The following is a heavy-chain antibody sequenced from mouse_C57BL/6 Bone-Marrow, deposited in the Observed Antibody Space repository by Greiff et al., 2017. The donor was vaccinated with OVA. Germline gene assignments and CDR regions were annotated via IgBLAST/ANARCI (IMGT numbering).Heavy chain of an antibody. CDR3: TRGYINCYAIDY. J-gene: IGHJ4*01. Sequence: QVQLQQSGAELVRPGASVTLSCKASGYTFTDYEMHWVKQTHVHGLEWIGSIDPETGGTAYNQKFKGKAILTAEKSSSTTYVELRILTSEDAAVYDSTRGYINCYAIDYWGQGTTVTVSS. CDR2: IDPETGGT. V-gene: IGHV1-15*01. CDR1: GYTFTDYE. D-gene: IGHD2-5*01.